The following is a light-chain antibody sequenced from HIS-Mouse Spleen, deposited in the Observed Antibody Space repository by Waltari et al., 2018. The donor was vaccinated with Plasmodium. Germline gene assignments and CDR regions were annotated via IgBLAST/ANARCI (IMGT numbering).Light chain of an antibody. CDR3: QQYNDWPPEVT. Sequence: EIVMTQSPATRSVSPGDRATLSCRASQSVSSNLACYQQKPGQAPRRLIYGASTRATGIPARFSGSVSGTEFTLTISSMQSEDCAVYYCQQYNDWPPEVTFGQGTKVGIK. J-gene: IGKJ1*01. CDR1: QSVSSN. CDR2: GAS. V-gene: IGKV3-15*01.